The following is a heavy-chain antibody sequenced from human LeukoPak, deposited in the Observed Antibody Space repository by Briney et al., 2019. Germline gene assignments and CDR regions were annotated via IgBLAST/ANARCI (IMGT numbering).Heavy chain of an antibody. V-gene: IGHV3-30*04. Sequence: PGGSLRLSCAASGFTFSSYAMHWVRQAPGKGLEWVAVISYDGSNKYYADSVKGRFTISRDNSKNTLYLQMNSLRAEDTAVYYCAKEGLYSFDYWGQGTLVTVSS. J-gene: IGHJ4*02. D-gene: IGHD4-11*01. CDR3: AKEGLYSFDY. CDR1: GFTFSSYA. CDR2: ISYDGSNK.